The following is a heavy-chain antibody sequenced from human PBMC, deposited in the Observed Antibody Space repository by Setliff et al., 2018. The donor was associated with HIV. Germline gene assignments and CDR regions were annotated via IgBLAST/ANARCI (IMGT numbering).Heavy chain of an antibody. D-gene: IGHD3-22*01. CDR3: ARIRDRTYYYDSSGYYYLTFDY. J-gene: IGHJ4*02. Sequence: SGPTLVNPTETLTLTCTVSGFSLSNARMGVSWIRQPPGKALEWLAHIFSNDEKSYSTSLKSRLTISKDTSKSQVVLTMTNMDPVDTATYYCARIRDRTYYYDSSGYYYLTFDYWGQGTLVTVSS. CDR1: GFSLSNARMG. V-gene: IGHV2-26*02. CDR2: IFSNDEK.